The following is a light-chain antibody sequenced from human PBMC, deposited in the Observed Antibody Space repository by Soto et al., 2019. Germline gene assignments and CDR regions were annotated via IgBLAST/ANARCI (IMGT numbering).Light chain of an antibody. CDR2: RAS. Sequence: DIQITQSPSTLSASVGDRVTITCRASQSVGSWLAWYQQKPGKAPKLLIYRASSLESGVPSRFSGTGSGTEFTLTITSLQPEDFATYYCQQYDMFGPGTKVDIK. CDR3: QQYDM. V-gene: IGKV1-5*03. J-gene: IGKJ1*01. CDR1: QSVGSW.